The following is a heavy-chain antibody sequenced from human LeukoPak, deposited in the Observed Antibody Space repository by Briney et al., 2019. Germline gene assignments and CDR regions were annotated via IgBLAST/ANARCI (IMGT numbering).Heavy chain of an antibody. CDR1: GFTFSSYS. CDR2: ISSSSSTI. V-gene: IGHV3-48*04. Sequence: GGSLRLSCAASGFTFSSYSMNWVRQAPGKGLEWVSYISSSSSTIYYADSVKGRFTISRDNAKNSLYLQMNSLRAEDTAVYYCARSNVVVTAMHFDYWGQGTLVTVSS. D-gene: IGHD2-21*02. CDR3: ARSNVVVTAMHFDY. J-gene: IGHJ4*02.